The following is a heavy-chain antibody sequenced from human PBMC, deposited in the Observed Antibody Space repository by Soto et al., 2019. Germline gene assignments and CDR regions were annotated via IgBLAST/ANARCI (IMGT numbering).Heavy chain of an antibody. Sequence: PVECLKISCKGSGYSFTRCWISVGLEIPGKVLEWMGRIDPSDSYTNYSPSFQAHVTVSADKSISTAYLQWSSLKASDTAMYYCARLNPFRNYYYGMDVWGQGTTVTVSS. CDR1: GYSFTRCW. CDR3: ARLNPFRNYYYGMDV. V-gene: IGHV5-10-1*01. CDR2: IDPSDSYT. D-gene: IGHD3-16*01. J-gene: IGHJ6*02.